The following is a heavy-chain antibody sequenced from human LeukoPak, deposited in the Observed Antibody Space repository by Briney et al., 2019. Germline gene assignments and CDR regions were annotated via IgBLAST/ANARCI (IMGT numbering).Heavy chain of an antibody. CDR1: GYTFTSYY. J-gene: IGHJ5*02. Sequence: ASVKVSCKASGYTFTSYYMHWVRQAPGQGLEWMGIINPSGGSTSYAQKFQGRVTMTRDTSTITVYMELSSLRSEDTAVYYCARDRYDILTVPTDWFDPWGQGTLVTVSS. V-gene: IGHV1-46*01. D-gene: IGHD3-9*01. CDR3: ARDRYDILTVPTDWFDP. CDR2: INPSGGST.